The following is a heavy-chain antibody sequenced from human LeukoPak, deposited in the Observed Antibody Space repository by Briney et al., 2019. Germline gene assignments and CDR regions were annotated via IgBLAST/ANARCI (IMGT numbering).Heavy chain of an antibody. CDR3: ARDSGRWSLKLFQFDH. J-gene: IGHJ4*02. V-gene: IGHV4-4*09. Sequence: PSETLSLTCTVSGGSISSYYWSWIRQPPGKGLEWIGSIHTSGRSNYNPSLKSRVTISVDTSNNQFSLSLSAVTAADTAVYFCARDSGRWSLKLFQFDHWGRGSLVTVSS. D-gene: IGHD4-23*01. CDR1: GGSISSYY. CDR2: IHTSGRS.